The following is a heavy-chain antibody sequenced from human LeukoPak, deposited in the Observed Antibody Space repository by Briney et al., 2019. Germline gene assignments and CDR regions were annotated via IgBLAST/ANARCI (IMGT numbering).Heavy chain of an antibody. CDR2: IWYDGSNK. Sequence: GGSLRLSCAASGFNFRSYAMHWVRQGPGKGLEWVAVIWYDGSNKYYADSVKGRFTISRDNSKNTLYLQMNSLRAEDTAVYYCARWIRDGDYHYYGMDVWGQGTTVTVSS. J-gene: IGHJ6*02. V-gene: IGHV3-33*08. CDR3: ARWIRDGDYHYYGMDV. CDR1: GFNFRSYA. D-gene: IGHD4-17*01.